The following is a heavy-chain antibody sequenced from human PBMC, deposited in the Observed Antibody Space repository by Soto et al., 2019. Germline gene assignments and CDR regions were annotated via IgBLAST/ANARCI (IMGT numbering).Heavy chain of an antibody. D-gene: IGHD3-22*01. CDR3: AKGGSGNYLTYYYYYGMDV. V-gene: IGHV3-30*18. Sequence: GGSLRLSCAASGFSLSNDGMHWVRQAPGKGLEWVAVISYDGNNKYYADSVKGRFTISRDNSKNTVYLEMNNLRAEDTAMYYCAKGGSGNYLTYYYYYGMDVWGQGTTVTVSS. CDR1: GFSLSNDG. CDR2: ISYDGNNK. J-gene: IGHJ6*02.